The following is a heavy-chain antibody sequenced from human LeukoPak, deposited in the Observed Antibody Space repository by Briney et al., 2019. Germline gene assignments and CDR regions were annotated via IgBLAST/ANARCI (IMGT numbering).Heavy chain of an antibody. J-gene: IGHJ6*03. CDR3: ARLYQQSKWKYYYYYMDV. D-gene: IGHD1-1*01. Sequence: SETLSLTCSVSGASFSTNYWSWIRQPPGRGLEWIGYVFDSGSTNYNPSLKSRVSISVDTSTKQFSLRLSSVTAADTAVYYCARLYQQSKWKYYYYYMDVWGKGTAVTVSS. CDR2: VFDSGST. V-gene: IGHV4-59*01. CDR1: GASFSTNY.